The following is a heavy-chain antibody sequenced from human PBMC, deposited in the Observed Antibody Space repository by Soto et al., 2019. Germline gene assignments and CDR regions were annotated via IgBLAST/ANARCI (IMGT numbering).Heavy chain of an antibody. CDR1: GGSISSINW. CDR3: ARNGGSTWHYFDS. J-gene: IGHJ4*02. Sequence: SQTLSLTCAVSGGSISSINWWRRVRQPPGKGLEWIGKIYHSGSTNYNPSLKSRVTISVDKSKNQFSLKLSSVTAADTGVYFCARNGGSTWHYFDSWGQGTVVTVSS. D-gene: IGHD6-13*01. V-gene: IGHV4-4*02. CDR2: IYHSGST.